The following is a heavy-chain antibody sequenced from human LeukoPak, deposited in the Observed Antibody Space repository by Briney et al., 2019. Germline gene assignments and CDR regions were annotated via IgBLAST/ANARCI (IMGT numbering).Heavy chain of an antibody. CDR2: IYSGGST. D-gene: IGHD3-3*01. CDR3: ARVGYDFWSGYNDY. V-gene: IGHV3-53*01. Sequence: GGSLRLSCAASGFTVSSNYMSWVRQAPGKGLEWVSVIYSGGSTYYADSVKGRFTISRDNSKNTLYLQMNSLRAEDTAVYYCARVGYDFWSGYNDYWGQGTLVTVSS. CDR1: GFTVSSNY. J-gene: IGHJ4*02.